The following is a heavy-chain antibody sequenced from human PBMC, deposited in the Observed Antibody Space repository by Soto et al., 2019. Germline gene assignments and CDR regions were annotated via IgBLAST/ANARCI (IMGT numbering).Heavy chain of an antibody. V-gene: IGHV3-23*01. J-gene: IGHJ5*02. Sequence: PGGSLRLSCAASGFTFSSYAMSWVRQAPGKGLEWVSAISGSGGSTYYADSVKGRFTISRDNSKNTLYLQMNSLRAEDTAVYYCATKPKIIAARLGDNWFDPWGQGTLVTVSS. CDR2: ISGSGGST. CDR3: ATKPKIIAARLGDNWFDP. CDR1: GFTFSSYA. D-gene: IGHD6-6*01.